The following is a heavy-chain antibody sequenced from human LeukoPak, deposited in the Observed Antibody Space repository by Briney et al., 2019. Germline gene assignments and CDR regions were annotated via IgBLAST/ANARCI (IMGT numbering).Heavy chain of an antibody. J-gene: IGHJ3*01. D-gene: IGHD3-3*01. V-gene: IGHV5-51*01. Sequence: GESLRISCKGSGYSFSSYWIGWVRQMPGKGLEWVGIIYPGDSDSRYSPPFRGQVSMSVDKSNRTAYLRWSSLKASDTAMYFCVRQRESYDEFDVWGQGTMVTVSS. CDR2: IYPGDSDS. CDR3: VRQRESYDEFDV. CDR1: GYSFSSYW.